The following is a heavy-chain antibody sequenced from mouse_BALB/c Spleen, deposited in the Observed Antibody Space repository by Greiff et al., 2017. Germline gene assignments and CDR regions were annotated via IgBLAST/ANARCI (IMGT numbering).Heavy chain of an antibody. CDR2: ISYSGST. CDR3: ARRGDYDVNYAMDY. J-gene: IGHJ4*01. CDR1: GYSITSDYA. Sequence: ESGPGLVKPSQSLSLTCTVTGYSITSDYAWNWIRQFPGNKLEWMGYISYSGSTSYNPSLKSRISITRDTSKNQFFLQLNSVTTEDTATYYGARRGDYDVNYAMDYWGQGTSVTVSS. V-gene: IGHV3-2*02. D-gene: IGHD2-4*01.